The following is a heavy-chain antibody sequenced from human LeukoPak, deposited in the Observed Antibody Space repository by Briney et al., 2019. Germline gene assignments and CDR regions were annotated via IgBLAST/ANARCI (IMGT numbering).Heavy chain of an antibody. Sequence: GASVKVSCKASGGTFSSYAISWARQAPGQGLEWMGGIIPIFGTANYAQKFQGRVTITADESTSTAYMELGSLRSEDTAVYYCARDPTRRLSSEYFQHWGQGTLVTVSS. V-gene: IGHV1-69*13. J-gene: IGHJ1*01. CDR1: GGTFSSYA. D-gene: IGHD2/OR15-2a*01. CDR3: ARDPTRRLSSEYFQH. CDR2: IIPIFGTA.